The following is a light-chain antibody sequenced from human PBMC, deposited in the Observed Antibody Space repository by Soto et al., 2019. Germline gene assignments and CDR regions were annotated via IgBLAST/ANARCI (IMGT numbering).Light chain of an antibody. V-gene: IGLV2-14*01. J-gene: IGLJ2*01. CDR3: SSYTSSSTLVV. CDR1: SSDVGGYNY. CDR2: DVS. Sequence: QAVVTQPASVSGSPGQSITISCTGTSSDVGGYNYVSWYQQHPGKAPKLMIYDVSNRPSGVSNRFSGSKSGNTASLTISGLQAYDEADYYCSSYTSSSTLVVFGGGTKLTVL.